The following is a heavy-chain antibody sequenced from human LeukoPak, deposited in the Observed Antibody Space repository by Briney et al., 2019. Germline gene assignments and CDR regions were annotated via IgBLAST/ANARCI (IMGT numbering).Heavy chain of an antibody. CDR2: INHSGST. D-gene: IGHD6-19*01. CDR1: GYSISSGYY. V-gene: IGHV4-38-2*02. Sequence: SETLSLTCSVSGYSISSGYYWSWIRQPPGQGLEWIGEINHSGSTNYNPSLKSRVTISVDTSKNQFSLKLSSVTAADTAVYYCARGGWTGYHWGQGTLVTVSS. CDR3: ARGGWTGYH. J-gene: IGHJ4*02.